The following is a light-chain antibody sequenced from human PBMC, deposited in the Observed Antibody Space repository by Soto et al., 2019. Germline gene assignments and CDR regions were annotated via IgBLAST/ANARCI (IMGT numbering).Light chain of an antibody. CDR3: CSYAGSNKV. J-gene: IGLJ2*01. Sequence: QSVLTQPASVSGSPGQSITISCTGISSDVGNYNLVSWYQQHPGKAPKLMIYQGTKRPSGVSNRFSGSKSGNTASLTISGLQAEDEADYYCCSYAGSNKVFGGGTKLTVL. CDR2: QGT. CDR1: SSDVGNYNL. V-gene: IGLV2-23*01.